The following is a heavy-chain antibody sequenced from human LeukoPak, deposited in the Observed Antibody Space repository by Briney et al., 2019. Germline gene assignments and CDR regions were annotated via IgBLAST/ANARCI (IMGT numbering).Heavy chain of an antibody. Sequence: GGSLRLSCTVSGFTLSSYEMSWIRQAPGKGLEWVSSIGYSGGDTYYADSVKGRFTISRDNSKNTVYLQMSSLRAEDTAVYYCAKYDVGTGMVLGHLDYWGQGTLVTVSS. CDR2: IGYSGGDT. CDR1: GFTLSSYE. V-gene: IGHV3-23*01. J-gene: IGHJ4*02. CDR3: AKYDVGTGMVLGHLDY. D-gene: IGHD5-18*01.